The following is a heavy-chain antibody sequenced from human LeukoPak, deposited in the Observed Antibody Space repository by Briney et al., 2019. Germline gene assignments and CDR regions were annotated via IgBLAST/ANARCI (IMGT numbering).Heavy chain of an antibody. V-gene: IGHV3-23*01. J-gene: IGHJ4*02. Sequence: PGGSLRLPCAASRLTFSGSAMSWVRQAPGKGLEWVSLISGSDNSTYYADSVKGRFTISRDNSKNTLYLQMNSLRAEDTAVYYCAKVLVLVSANRYYFDYWGQGTLVTVSS. CDR3: AKVLVLVSANRYYFDY. CDR1: RLTFSGSA. CDR2: ISGSDNST. D-gene: IGHD2-15*01.